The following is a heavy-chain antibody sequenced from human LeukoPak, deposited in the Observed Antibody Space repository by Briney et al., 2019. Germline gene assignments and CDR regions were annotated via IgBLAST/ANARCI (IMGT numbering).Heavy chain of an antibody. V-gene: IGHV3-48*01. CDR2: ISSSSSTI. CDR1: GFAFRSHA. D-gene: IGHD3-9*01. CDR3: ARDPYDILTGWVY. Sequence: GGSLRLSCTASGFAFRSHAMHWVRQAPGKGLEWVSYISSSSSTIYYADSVKGRFTISRDNAKNSLYLQMNSLRAEDTAVYYCARDPYDILTGWVYWGQGTLVTVSS. J-gene: IGHJ4*02.